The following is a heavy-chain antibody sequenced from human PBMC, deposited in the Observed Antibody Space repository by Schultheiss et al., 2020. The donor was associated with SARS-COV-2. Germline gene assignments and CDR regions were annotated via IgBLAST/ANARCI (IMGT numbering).Heavy chain of an antibody. V-gene: IGHV4-31*03. CDR3: ARAQWLVYYFDY. D-gene: IGHD6-19*01. CDR2: IYYSGST. J-gene: IGHJ4*02. CDR1: GGSISSGGYY. Sequence: SETLSLTCTVSGGSISSGGYYWSWIRQHPGKGLEWIGYIYYSGSTYYNPSLKSRVTISVDTSKNQFSLKLSSVTAADTAVYYCARAQWLVYYFDYWGQGTLVTVSS.